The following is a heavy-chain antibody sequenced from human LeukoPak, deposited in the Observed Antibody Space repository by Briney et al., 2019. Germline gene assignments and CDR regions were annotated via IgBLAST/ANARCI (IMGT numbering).Heavy chain of an antibody. Sequence: SQTLSLTCTVSSGSINSGSYSWTWIRQPAGKGLEWIGRIHNSGSTDYTPSLKSRVTTLIDTSKNQFFLKLTSVTAPDTAVYYCARADRSGYFGNVVAFDIWGQGTMVTVSS. D-gene: IGHD3-22*01. CDR2: IHNSGST. V-gene: IGHV4-61*02. J-gene: IGHJ3*02. CDR3: ARADRSGYFGNVVAFDI. CDR1: SGSINSGSYS.